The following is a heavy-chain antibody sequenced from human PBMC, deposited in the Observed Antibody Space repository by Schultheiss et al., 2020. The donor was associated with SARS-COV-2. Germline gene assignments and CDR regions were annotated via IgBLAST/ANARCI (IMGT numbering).Heavy chain of an antibody. Sequence: SETLSLTCTVSGGSIGSYYWSWIRQPPGKGLEWIGYIYYSGSTYYNPSLKSRVTISVDTSKNQFSLKLSSVTAADTAVYYCARLLGATRGLYYYYGMDVWGQGTTVTVSS. D-gene: IGHD1-26*01. CDR2: IYYSGST. V-gene: IGHV4-59*12. J-gene: IGHJ6*02. CDR3: ARLLGATRGLYYYYGMDV. CDR1: GGSIGSYY.